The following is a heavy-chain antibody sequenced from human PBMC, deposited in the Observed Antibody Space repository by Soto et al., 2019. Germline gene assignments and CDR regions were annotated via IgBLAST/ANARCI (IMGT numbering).Heavy chain of an antibody. Sequence: QVQLVESGGGVVQPGRSLRLSCAASGFTFSSYAMHWVRQAPGKGLEWVAVISYDGSNKYYADSVKGRFTISRDNSKNTLYLQINSLRAEDTAVYYCARDFYLGANYYYYYGMDVWGQGTTVNVSS. CDR1: GFTFSSYA. CDR3: ARDFYLGANYYYYYGMDV. J-gene: IGHJ6*02. CDR2: ISYDGSNK. D-gene: IGHD1-26*01. V-gene: IGHV3-30-3*01.